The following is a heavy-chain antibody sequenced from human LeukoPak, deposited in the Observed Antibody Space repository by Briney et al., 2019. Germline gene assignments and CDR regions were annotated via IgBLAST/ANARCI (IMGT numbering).Heavy chain of an antibody. CDR2: INPNSGGT. CDR3: ARGRLRNYYYYGMDV. D-gene: IGHD4-17*01. J-gene: IGHJ6*02. Sequence: GASVKVSCKASGYTFTGYYMHWVRQAPGQGLEWMGWINPNSGGTNYAQKFQGRVTMTRDTSISTAYMELSRLRSDDTAVNYCARGRLRNYYYYGMDVWGQGTTVTVSS. V-gene: IGHV1-2*02. CDR1: GYTFTGYY.